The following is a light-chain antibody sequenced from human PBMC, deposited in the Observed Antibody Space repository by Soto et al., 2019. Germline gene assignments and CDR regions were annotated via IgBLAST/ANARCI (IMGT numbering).Light chain of an antibody. CDR2: EVS. Sequence: QSVLTQPASVSGSPGQSINISCTGTSSDVGGYNYVSWYQQHPGKAPKHMIYEVSTRPSGVSNRFSGSKSGNTASLTISGLQAEDEADYYCSSYTSSRTPGVFVGGTQLTVL. V-gene: IGLV2-14*01. CDR3: SSYTSSRTPGV. CDR1: SSDVGGYNY. J-gene: IGLJ7*01.